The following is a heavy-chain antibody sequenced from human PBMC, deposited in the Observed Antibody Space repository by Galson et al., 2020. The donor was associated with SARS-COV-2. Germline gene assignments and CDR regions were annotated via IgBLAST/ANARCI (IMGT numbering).Heavy chain of an antibody. V-gene: IGHV3-53*01. Sequence: GESLKISCAASGFTVSSSYMSWVRQAPGKGLEWVSVIYSGGSTYYADSVKGRFTISRDNSKNTLYLQMNSLRAEDTAVYYCASSARVGSSWDPPCFDYWGQGTLVTVSS. CDR3: ASSARVGSSWDPPCFDY. CDR2: IYSGGST. D-gene: IGHD6-13*01. CDR1: GFTVSSSY. J-gene: IGHJ4*02.